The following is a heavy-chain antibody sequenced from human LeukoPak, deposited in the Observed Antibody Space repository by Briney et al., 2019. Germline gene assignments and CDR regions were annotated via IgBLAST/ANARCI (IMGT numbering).Heavy chain of an antibody. V-gene: IGHV3-66*01. CDR1: GFTFANYA. CDR2: IYSGGST. Sequence: GGSLRLSCAASGFTFANYAMTWVRQAPGKGLEWVSVIYSGGSTYYADSVKGRFTISRDNSKNTLYLQMNSLRAEDTAVYYCARAGRYCSGGSCYSSDYWGQGTQVTVSS. J-gene: IGHJ4*02. D-gene: IGHD2-15*01. CDR3: ARAGRYCSGGSCYSSDY.